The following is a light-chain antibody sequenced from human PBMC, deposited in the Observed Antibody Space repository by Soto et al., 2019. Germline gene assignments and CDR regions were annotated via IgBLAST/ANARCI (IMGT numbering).Light chain of an antibody. V-gene: IGKV1-5*01. CDR3: QQYHAFPYT. J-gene: IGKJ2*01. Sequence: DIQRTQSPSTLSASVGDRVTISCRASQTIRYWLTWHQQKPGRAPQVLLYDASTLQNGVPSRFSGGGFGTEFTLNISSLQPDDFATYYCQQYHAFPYTFGQGTKVEIK. CDR2: DAS. CDR1: QTIRYW.